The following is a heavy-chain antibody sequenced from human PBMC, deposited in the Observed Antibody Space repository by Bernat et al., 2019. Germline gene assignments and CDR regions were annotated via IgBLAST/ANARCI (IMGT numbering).Heavy chain of an antibody. CDR3: ARGVRVVVVVAATRHYYMDV. V-gene: IGHV1-8*01. Sequence: QVQLVQSGAEVKKPGASVKVSCKASGYTFTSYDINWVRQATGQGLEWMGWMNPNSGNTGYAQKFQDRVTMTRNTSISTAYMELSSLRSEDTAVYYCARGVRVVVVVAATRHYYMDVWGKGTTVTVSS. J-gene: IGHJ6*03. CDR1: GYTFTSYD. CDR2: MNPNSGNT. D-gene: IGHD2-15*01.